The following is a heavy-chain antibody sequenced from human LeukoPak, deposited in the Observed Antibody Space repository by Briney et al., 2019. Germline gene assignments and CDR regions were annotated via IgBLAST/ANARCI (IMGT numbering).Heavy chain of an antibody. D-gene: IGHD3-3*01. CDR2: IYTSGST. CDR3: ARGSRDYDFWSGFYYYYGMDV. V-gene: IGHV4-4*07. J-gene: IGHJ6*02. Sequence: SETLSLTCTVSGGSISSYYWSWIRQPAGKGLEWIGRIYTSGSTNYNPSLKSRVTMSVDTSKNQFSLKLSSVTAADTAVYYCARGSRDYDFWSGFYYYYGMDVWGQGTTVTVSS. CDR1: GGSISSYY.